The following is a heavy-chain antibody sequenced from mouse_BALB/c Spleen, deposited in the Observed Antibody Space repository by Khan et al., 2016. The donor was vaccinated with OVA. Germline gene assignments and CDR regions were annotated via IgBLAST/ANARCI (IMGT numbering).Heavy chain of an antibody. CDR1: GYTFTDYN. CDR3: ARSCYGSFAY. J-gene: IGHJ3*01. V-gene: IGHV1S29*02. Sequence: VQLQQSGPELVKPGASVKISCKASGYTFTDYNMDWVKQSHGESLEWIGYIFPNNGGTGYNQKFKTKATLNVENSSSTAYMALRSLTSEDSAVYYCARSCYGSFAYWGQGTPVTGSA. D-gene: IGHD1-2*01. CDR2: IFPNNGGT.